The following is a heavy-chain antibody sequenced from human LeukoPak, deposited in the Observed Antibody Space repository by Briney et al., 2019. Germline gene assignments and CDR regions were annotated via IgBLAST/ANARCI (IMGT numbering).Heavy chain of an antibody. CDR2: IFWGDDK. CDR1: GFSLSTSGVG. V-gene: IGHV2-5*02. Sequence: ESGPTLVKPTQTLTLTCTFSGFSLSTSGVGVGWIRQPPGNALEWLAFIFWGDDKRYSPSLNSRLTITKDTSKNQVVLTMTNVDPVDTATYYCAHGRAGTFNLDYWGQGTLVTVSS. J-gene: IGHJ4*02. D-gene: IGHD6-19*01. CDR3: AHGRAGTFNLDY.